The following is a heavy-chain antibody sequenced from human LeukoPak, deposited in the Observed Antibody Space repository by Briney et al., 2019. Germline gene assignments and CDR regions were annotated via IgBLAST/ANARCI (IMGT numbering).Heavy chain of an antibody. V-gene: IGHV4-59*08. CDR1: GGSISSYY. D-gene: IGHD6-13*01. CDR3: ASLGAAGPRLFDY. CDR2: IYYSGST. J-gene: IGHJ4*02. Sequence: SETLSLTCTVSGGSISSYYWSWIRQPPGKGLEWIGYIYYSGSTNYNPSLKSRVTISVDTSKNQFSLKLSSVTAADTAVYYCASLGAAGPRLFDYWGQGTLVTVSS.